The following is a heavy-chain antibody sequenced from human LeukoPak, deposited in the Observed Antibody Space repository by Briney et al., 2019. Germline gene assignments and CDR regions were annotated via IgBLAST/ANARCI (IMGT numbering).Heavy chain of an antibody. CDR1: GFTFSTYA. D-gene: IGHD6-13*01. J-gene: IGHJ4*02. CDR2: ISGSGGTT. CDR3: AKNIAAPTTPFDY. Sequence: GGSLRLSCAASGFTFSTYAMNWVRQAPGKGLDWVSGISGSGGTTYYADSVKSRFTISRDNSKNTQYLQMNYLRAEDTALYYCAKNIAAPTTPFDYWGLGTLVTVSS. V-gene: IGHV3-23*01.